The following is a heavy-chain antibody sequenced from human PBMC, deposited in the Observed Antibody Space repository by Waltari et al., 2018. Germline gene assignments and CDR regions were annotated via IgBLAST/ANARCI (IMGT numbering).Heavy chain of an antibody. V-gene: IGHV3-48*04. CDR2: ISSSSSTI. D-gene: IGHD3-3*01. CDR3: ARDWAIFKD. CDR1: GFTFSSYS. J-gene: IGHJ4*02. Sequence: EVQLVESGGGLVQPGGSLRLSCAASGFTFSSYSMNWVRQAPGKGLEWVSYISSSSSTIYYADSVKGRFTISRDNAKNSLYLQMNSLRAEVTAVYYCARDWAIFKDWGQGTLVTVSS.